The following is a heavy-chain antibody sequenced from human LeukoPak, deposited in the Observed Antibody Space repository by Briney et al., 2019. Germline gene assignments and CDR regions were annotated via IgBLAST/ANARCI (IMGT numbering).Heavy chain of an antibody. CDR2: IWSDGTNK. V-gene: IGHV3-33*01. CDR3: ARGTTIFAVVSYPDY. Sequence: QSGGSLRLSCAASGFTFSRYGMHWVRQAPGKGLEWVAVIWSDGTNKYYADSVKGRFTISRDNSQNTLYLQMNSLRAEDTAVYYCARGTTIFAVVSYPDYWGQGTLVTVSS. CDR1: GFTFSRYG. D-gene: IGHD3-3*01. J-gene: IGHJ4*02.